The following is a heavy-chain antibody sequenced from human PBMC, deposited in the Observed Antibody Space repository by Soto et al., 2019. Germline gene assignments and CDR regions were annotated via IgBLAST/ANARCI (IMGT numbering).Heavy chain of an antibody. V-gene: IGHV4-34*01. Sequence: PSETLSLTCAVYGGSFSGYYWSWIRQPPGKGLEWIGEINHSGSTNYNPSLKSRVTISVDTSKNQFSLKLSSVTAADTAVYYCARDQRGYSYGYYYYGMDVWGQGTTVTVS. CDR2: INHSGST. D-gene: IGHD5-18*01. CDR1: GGSFSGYY. CDR3: ARDQRGYSYGYYYYGMDV. J-gene: IGHJ6*02.